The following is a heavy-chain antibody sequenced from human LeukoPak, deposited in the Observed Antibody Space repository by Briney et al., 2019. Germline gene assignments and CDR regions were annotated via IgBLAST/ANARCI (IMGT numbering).Heavy chain of an antibody. Sequence: SETPSHTCTGSGGSSSAYNYTWIRKPPGKGLEWIGLIYNSGSTNYNPSLKSRVIVSADASKNQFSLKLTSVTAADTAVYYCAREFSDWGQGTLVTVSS. V-gene: IGHV4-59*01. D-gene: IGHD6-19*01. CDR3: AREFSD. CDR2: IYNSGST. CDR1: GGSSSAYN. J-gene: IGHJ4*02.